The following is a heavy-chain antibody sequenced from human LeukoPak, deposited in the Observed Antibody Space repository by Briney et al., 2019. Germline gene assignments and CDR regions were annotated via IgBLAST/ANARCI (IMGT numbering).Heavy chain of an antibody. D-gene: IGHD3-10*01. CDR2: ISSRSSYI. Sequence: GGSLRLSCAASGSTFSSYSMNWVRQAPGKGLEWVSSISSRSSYIYYADSVKGRFTISRDNAKNSLYLQMNSLRAEDTAVYYCARDPPTYYYGSGRGAFDIWGQGTMVTVSS. CDR1: GSTFSSYS. CDR3: ARDPPTYYYGSGRGAFDI. V-gene: IGHV3-21*01. J-gene: IGHJ3*02.